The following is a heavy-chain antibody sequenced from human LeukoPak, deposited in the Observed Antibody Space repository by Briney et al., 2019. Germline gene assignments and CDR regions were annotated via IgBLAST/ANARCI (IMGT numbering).Heavy chain of an antibody. V-gene: IGHV3-7*01. CDR2: IKQDGSEK. Sequence: PGGSLRLSCAASGFTFSSYWMSWVRQVPGKGLEWVANIKQDGSEKYYVDSVKGRFTISRDNAKNSLYLQMNSLRAEDTAVYYCARELATVTSVFDYWGQGTLVTVSS. CDR1: GFTFSSYW. D-gene: IGHD4-17*01. J-gene: IGHJ4*02. CDR3: ARELATVTSVFDY.